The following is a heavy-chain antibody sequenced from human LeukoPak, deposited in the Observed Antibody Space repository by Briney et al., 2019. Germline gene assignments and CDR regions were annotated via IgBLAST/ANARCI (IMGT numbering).Heavy chain of an antibody. J-gene: IGHJ4*02. Sequence: ASVKVSCKASGYTFTSYYMHWVRQAPGQGLEWMGIINPSGGSTSYAQKFQGRVTMTRDTSTSTVYMELSSLRSEDTAVYYCARGSPNYDILTGEFDYWGQGTLVTVSS. D-gene: IGHD3-9*01. V-gene: IGHV1-46*01. CDR1: GYTFTSYY. CDR2: INPSGGST. CDR3: ARGSPNYDILTGEFDY.